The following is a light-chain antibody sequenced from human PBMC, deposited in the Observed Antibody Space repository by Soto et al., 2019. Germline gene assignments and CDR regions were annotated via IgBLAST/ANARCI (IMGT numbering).Light chain of an antibody. V-gene: IGKV3-15*01. CDR1: HYIYSN. J-gene: IGKJ1*01. Sequence: EIVMTQSPATLSVSPGERATLSCTASHYIYSNVAWFQQRPGQAPRLLIDRASTRATGTPARFSGSGSGTEFTLTITSRQSEDFALYYCQQYHNLWTFGQGTKVDIK. CDR3: QQYHNLWT. CDR2: RAS.